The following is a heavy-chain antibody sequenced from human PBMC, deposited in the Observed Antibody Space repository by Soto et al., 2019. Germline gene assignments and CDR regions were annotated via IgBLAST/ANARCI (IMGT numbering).Heavy chain of an antibody. CDR3: VRMGFSGGGYLSYYYYGMDI. CDR2: IYPDESDT. Sequence: GESLKISCKASRYSFTKYLIGWVRQMPGKGLEWMAIIYPDESDTRYSPSFQGQVTISADKSISTAYLQWSSLKASDTAMYYCVRMGFSGGGYLSYYYYGMDIWGQGTTVTVS. CDR1: RYSFTKYL. V-gene: IGHV5-51*01. J-gene: IGHJ6*02. D-gene: IGHD5-12*01.